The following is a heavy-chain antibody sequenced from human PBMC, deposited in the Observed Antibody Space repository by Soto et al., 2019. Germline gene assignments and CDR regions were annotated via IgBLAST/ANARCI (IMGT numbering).Heavy chain of an antibody. CDR3: ARTMGGDSAAGGACDI. CDR1: GYSFTSYW. V-gene: IGHV5-51*01. D-gene: IGHD6-13*01. J-gene: IGHJ3*02. Sequence: GESLKISCKGSGYSFTSYWIGWVRQMPGKGLEWMGIIYPGDSDTRYSPSFQGQVTISADKSISTAYLQWSSLKASDTAMYYCARTMGGDSAAGGACDIWGQGTMVTVS. CDR2: IYPGDSDT.